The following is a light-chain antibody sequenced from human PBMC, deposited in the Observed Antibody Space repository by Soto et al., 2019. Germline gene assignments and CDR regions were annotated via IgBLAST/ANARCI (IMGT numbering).Light chain of an antibody. Sequence: DIVMTQSPDSLAVSLGERATINCKSSQNILHRSNNRNYLAWYQQKPGQPPKLLIYWASTRESGVPDRFSGSGSGTDFTLTISSLRAEDVAVYFCQQYYSSPWTFGQGTKVEIK. CDR2: WAS. CDR3: QQYYSSPWT. CDR1: QNILHRSNNRNY. J-gene: IGKJ1*01. V-gene: IGKV4-1*01.